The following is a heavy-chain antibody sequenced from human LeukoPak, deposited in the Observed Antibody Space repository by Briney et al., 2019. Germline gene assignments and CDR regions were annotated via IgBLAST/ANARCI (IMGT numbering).Heavy chain of an antibody. V-gene: IGHV4-39*01. J-gene: IGHJ5*02. CDR1: GGSISSSSYY. CDR3: ARHADYYDSSGRANNWFDP. D-gene: IGHD3-22*01. CDR2: IYYSGST. Sequence: TSETLSLTCTVSGGSISSSSYYWGWIRQPPGKGLEWIGSIYYSGSTYYNPSLKSRVTISVDTSKNQFSLKLSSVTAADTAVYYCARHADYYDSSGRANNWFDPWGQGTLVTVSS.